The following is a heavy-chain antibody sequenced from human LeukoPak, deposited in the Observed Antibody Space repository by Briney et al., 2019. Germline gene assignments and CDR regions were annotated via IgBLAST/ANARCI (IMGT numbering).Heavy chain of an antibody. J-gene: IGHJ3*01. CDR3: ARDFFPRIVVVPAAVFDV. Sequence: GGSLRLYCAASGFTFDDYGMRWVRQATGKGVEWVSGINWNIGSTGYADSVKGRFTISRDNAKNSLYLQMNSLRAEDTALYYCARDFFPRIVVVPAAVFDVWGLGTIVTVSS. CDR1: GFTFDDYG. V-gene: IGHV3-20*04. D-gene: IGHD2-2*01. CDR2: INWNIGST.